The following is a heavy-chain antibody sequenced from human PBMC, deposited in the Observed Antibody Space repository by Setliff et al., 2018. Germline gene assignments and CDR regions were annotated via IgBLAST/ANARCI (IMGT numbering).Heavy chain of an antibody. V-gene: IGHV4-34*01. J-gene: IGHJ4*02. CDR3: ARGHPPSDSSGYYYAY. Sequence: PSETLSLTCAVYRGSFSGYYWSWIRQPPGKGLEWIGEINHSGNTNHNPSLKSRVTISVDTSKNQISLKLSSVTAADTAVYYCARGHPPSDSSGYYYAYWGQGTLVTVSS. CDR1: RGSFSGYY. D-gene: IGHD3-22*01. CDR2: INHSGNT.